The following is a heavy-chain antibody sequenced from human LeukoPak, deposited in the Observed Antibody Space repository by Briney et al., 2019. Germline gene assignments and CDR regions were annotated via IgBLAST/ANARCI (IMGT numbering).Heavy chain of an antibody. CDR1: GYTFTGYY. Sequence: GASVKVSCKASGYTFTGYYMHWVRQAPGQGLEWMGWIDPNSGGTNYAQKFQGRVTMTRDTSISTAYMELSRLRSDDTAVYYCARETYSSGWYGNFDYWGQGTLVTVSS. D-gene: IGHD6-19*01. J-gene: IGHJ4*02. V-gene: IGHV1-2*02. CDR2: IDPNSGGT. CDR3: ARETYSSGWYGNFDY.